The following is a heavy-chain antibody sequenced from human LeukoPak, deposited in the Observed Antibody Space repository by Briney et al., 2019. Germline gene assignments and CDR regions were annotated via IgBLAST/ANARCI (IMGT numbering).Heavy chain of an antibody. V-gene: IGHV1-46*01. CDR2: INPSGGST. CDR3: ARGIDSASPPLGTFEI. Sequence: ASVKVSCKASGYTFTSYYMHWVRQAPGQGLEWMGIINPSGGSTSYAQKFQGRVTMTRDMSTSTVYMELRSLRSDDTAVYYCARGIDSASPPLGTFEIWGQGTMVTVSS. J-gene: IGHJ3*02. D-gene: IGHD1-26*01. CDR1: GYTFTSYY.